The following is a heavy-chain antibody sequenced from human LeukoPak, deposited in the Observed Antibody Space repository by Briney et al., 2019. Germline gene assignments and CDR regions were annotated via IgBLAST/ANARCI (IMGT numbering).Heavy chain of an antibody. CDR1: GYTFISFD. D-gene: IGHD2-15*01. CDR2: MKSNNGHT. Sequence: ASVKVSCKASGYTFISFDFNWVRQATGQGLEWMGWMKSNNGHTGYAQKFQGRVTMTADTSTNTAYMELTSLTSDDTAVYYCARYGCNSLACYEDYWGQGTLVTVSS. V-gene: IGHV1-8*01. J-gene: IGHJ4*02. CDR3: ARYGCNSLACYEDY.